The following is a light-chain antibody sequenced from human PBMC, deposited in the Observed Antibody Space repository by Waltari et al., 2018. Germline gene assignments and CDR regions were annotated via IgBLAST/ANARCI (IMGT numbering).Light chain of an antibody. J-gene: IGLJ3*02. CDR1: SSNIGNTY. CDR2: KNN. V-gene: IGLV1-47*01. Sequence: QSVLTQAPSASEAPGQRVTISCSGSSSNIGNTYGYWSQQLPGTAPKLLIYKNNQRPSGVPDRFSGSKSGTSASLAISGLRSEDEADFYCAAWDDSLSAWVFGGGTKLTVL. CDR3: AAWDDSLSAWV.